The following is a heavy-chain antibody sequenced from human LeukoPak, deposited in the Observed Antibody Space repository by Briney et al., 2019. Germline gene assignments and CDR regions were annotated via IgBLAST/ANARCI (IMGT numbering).Heavy chain of an antibody. J-gene: IGHJ6*02. Sequence: PGGSLRLSCAASGFTFSSYAMSWVRQAPGKGLGWVSGISGAGGSTYYADSVKGRFTISRDNSKNTLYLQMNSLRAEDTAVYYCAKAGAVAGHYGMDVWGQGTTVTVSS. CDR3: AKAGAVAGHYGMDV. CDR1: GFTFSSYA. V-gene: IGHV3-23*01. D-gene: IGHD6-19*01. CDR2: ISGAGGST.